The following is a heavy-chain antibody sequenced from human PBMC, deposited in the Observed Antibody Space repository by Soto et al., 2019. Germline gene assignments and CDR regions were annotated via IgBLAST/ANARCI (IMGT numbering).Heavy chain of an antibody. CDR2: MNPNSGNT. J-gene: IGHJ4*02. D-gene: IGHD2-15*01. CDR1: GYTFTSYD. CDR3: ARGVAYCSGGSCYEQFDY. V-gene: IGHV1-8*01. Sequence: QVQLVQSGAEVKRPGASVKVSCKASGYTFTSYDINWVRQATGQGLEWMGWMNPNSGNTGYAQKFQGRVTMTRNTSISTAYMELSSLRSEDTAVYYCARGVAYCSGGSCYEQFDYWGQGTLVTVSS.